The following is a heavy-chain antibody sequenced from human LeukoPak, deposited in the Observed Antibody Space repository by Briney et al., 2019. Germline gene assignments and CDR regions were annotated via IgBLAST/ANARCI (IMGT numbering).Heavy chain of an antibody. CDR2: IYHSGST. CDR3: ARRLLWFGELQGNWFDP. Sequence: PSGTLSLTCAVSGGSISSSNWWSWVRQPPGKGLEWIGEIYHSGSTNYNPSPKSRVTISVDKSKNQFSLKLSSVTAADTAVYYCARRLLWFGELQGNWFDPWGQGTLVAVSS. D-gene: IGHD3-10*01. CDR1: GGSISSSNW. V-gene: IGHV4-4*02. J-gene: IGHJ5*02.